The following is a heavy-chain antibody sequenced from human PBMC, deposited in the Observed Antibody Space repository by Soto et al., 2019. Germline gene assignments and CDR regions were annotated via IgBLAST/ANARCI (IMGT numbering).Heavy chain of an antibody. Sequence: PGESLKISCKGSGYSFTSYWIGWVRQMPGKGLEWMGIIYPGDSDTRYSPSFQGQVTISADKSISTAYLQWSSLKASDTAMYYCARQRPYSSSRYYYGMDVWGQGTTVTVSS. J-gene: IGHJ6*02. CDR1: GYSFTSYW. V-gene: IGHV5-51*01. CDR3: ARQRPYSSSRYYYGMDV. D-gene: IGHD6-13*01. CDR2: IYPGDSDT.